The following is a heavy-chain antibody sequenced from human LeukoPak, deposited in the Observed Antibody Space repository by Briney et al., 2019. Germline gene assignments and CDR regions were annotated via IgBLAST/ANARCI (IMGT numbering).Heavy chain of an antibody. D-gene: IGHD7-27*01. J-gene: IGHJ4*02. CDR2: MGSNSGDT. CDR1: GYTFTNDD. V-gene: IGHV1-8*01. CDR3: VRGPPNWGFDY. Sequence: GASVKVSCKASGYTFTNDDINWVRQATGQGLEWRGWMGSNSGDTGYAQKFQDRVTMTRDTFISTAYMELNNVRSEDTAVYYCVRGPPNWGFDYWGQGTLVTVSS.